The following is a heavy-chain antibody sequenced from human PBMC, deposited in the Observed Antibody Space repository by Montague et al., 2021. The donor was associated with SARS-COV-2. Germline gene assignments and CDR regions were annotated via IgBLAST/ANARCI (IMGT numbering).Heavy chain of an antibody. V-gene: IGHV3-66*01. D-gene: IGHD1-1*01. CDR2: IYSGGST. J-gene: IGHJ6*02. CDR3: ARDLLEIGGMDV. Sequence: SLRLSLAASGITVSRNYMNWVRQAPGKGLEWVSLIYSGGSTYYADSVKGRFTISRDNSKNTLYLQMNSLRAEDTAVYYCARDLLEIGGMDVWGQGTTVTVSS. CDR1: GITVSRNY.